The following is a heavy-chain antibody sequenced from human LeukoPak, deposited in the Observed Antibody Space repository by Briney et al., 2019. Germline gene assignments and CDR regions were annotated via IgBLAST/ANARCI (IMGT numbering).Heavy chain of an antibody. J-gene: IGHJ4*02. D-gene: IGHD3-22*01. CDR1: GFTFSSYA. CDR3: AKEANYYDSSGYYDGC. V-gene: IGHV3-23*01. Sequence: GGSLRLSCAASGFTFSSYAMSWVRQAPGKGLEWVSAISGSGGSTYYADSVKGRFTISRDNSKNTLYLQMNSLRAEDTAVYYCAKEANYYDSSGYYDGCWGQGTLVTVSS. CDR2: ISGSGGST.